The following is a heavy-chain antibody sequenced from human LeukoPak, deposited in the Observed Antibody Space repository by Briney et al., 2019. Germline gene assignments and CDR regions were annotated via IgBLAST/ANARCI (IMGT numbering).Heavy chain of an antibody. CDR3: ARGDYYDSSGYRDY. Sequence: ASVKASCKASGYTFTGYYMHWVRQAPGQGLEWMGWINPNSGGTNYAQKFQGRVTMTRDTSISTAYMELSRLRSDDTAVYYCARGDYYDSSGYRDYWGQGTLVTVSS. D-gene: IGHD3-22*01. CDR2: INPNSGGT. CDR1: GYTFTGYY. J-gene: IGHJ4*02. V-gene: IGHV1-2*02.